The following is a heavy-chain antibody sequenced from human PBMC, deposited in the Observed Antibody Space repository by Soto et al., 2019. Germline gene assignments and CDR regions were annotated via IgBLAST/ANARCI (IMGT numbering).Heavy chain of an antibody. Sequence: GESLKISCKGSGYTFTNYWINWVRQMPGKGLEWLGRIDPSDSYSNFSPSFQGHVTISADKSISTAYLQWSSLKASDTAIYYCARRDSSGDVWGQGTTVTVSS. J-gene: IGHJ6*02. CDR1: GYTFTNYW. CDR3: ARRDSSGDV. D-gene: IGHD3-22*01. V-gene: IGHV5-10-1*01. CDR2: IDPSDSYS.